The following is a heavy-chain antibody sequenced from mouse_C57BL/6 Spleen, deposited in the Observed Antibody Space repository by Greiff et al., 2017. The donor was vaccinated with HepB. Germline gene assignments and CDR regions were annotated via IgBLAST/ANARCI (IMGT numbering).Heavy chain of an antibody. D-gene: IGHD2-5*01. CDR1: GYAFSSYW. Sequence: QVQLQQSGAELVKPGASVKISCKASGYAFSSYWMNWVKQRPGKGLEWIGQIYPGDGDTNYNGKFKGKATLTADQSSSTAYMQLSSLTSEDSAVYFCARSESNYPYFDYWGQGTTLTVSS. V-gene: IGHV1-80*01. CDR3: ARSESNYPYFDY. CDR2: IYPGDGDT. J-gene: IGHJ2*01.